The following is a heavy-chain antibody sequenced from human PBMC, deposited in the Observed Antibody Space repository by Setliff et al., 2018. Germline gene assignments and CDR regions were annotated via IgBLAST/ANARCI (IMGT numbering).Heavy chain of an antibody. J-gene: IGHJ6*02. CDR3: ARDHVYGSQYYYYYGMDV. D-gene: IGHD3-10*01. CDR2: IGSSTSTI. V-gene: IGHV3-48*01. Sequence: PGGSLRLSCAASGFTFSSYSMNWVRQAPGKGLEWVSYIGSSTSTIYYADSVKGRFTISRDNAKNSLYLQMSSLRAEDTAVYYCARDHVYGSQYYYYYGMDVWGQGTTVTVSS. CDR1: GFTFSSYS.